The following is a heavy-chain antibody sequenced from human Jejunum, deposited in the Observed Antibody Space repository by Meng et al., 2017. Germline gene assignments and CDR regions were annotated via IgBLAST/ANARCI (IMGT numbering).Heavy chain of an antibody. CDR3: ARDSTNTLGSQTYYFDY. J-gene: IGHJ4*02. CDR2: IYRSGST. CDR1: GASISSSTW. V-gene: IGHV4-4*02. D-gene: IGHD2-2*02. Sequence: RRQASAPGLVKPSGTLSPTCAVCGASISSSTWWSWVRQPPGKGLEWIGEIYRSGSTYYNPSLKSRVTISVDKSNNQFSLKLSSVTAADTAVYYCARDSTNTLGSQTYYFDYWGQGTLVTVSS.